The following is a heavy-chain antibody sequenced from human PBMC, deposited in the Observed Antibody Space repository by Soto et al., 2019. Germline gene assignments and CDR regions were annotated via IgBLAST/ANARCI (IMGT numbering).Heavy chain of an antibody. CDR2: ISYSGST. D-gene: IGHD3-10*02. V-gene: IGHV4-59*11. Sequence: SETLSLTCTVSGGSMSSHYWTWLRQPPGKGLEWIGYISYSGSTYYNPSLKSRVNISADTSRNQFSLKLSSVIAADTAMYYCERADPDVSVGYWGQGDLVTGSS. J-gene: IGHJ4*02. CDR1: GGSMSSHY. CDR3: ERADPDVSVGY.